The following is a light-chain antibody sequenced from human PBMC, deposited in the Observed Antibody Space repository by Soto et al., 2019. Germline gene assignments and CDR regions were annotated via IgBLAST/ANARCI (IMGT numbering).Light chain of an antibody. CDR3: SSYTTTTRL. V-gene: IGLV2-14*01. J-gene: IGLJ3*02. CDR2: EVS. Sequence: QSSLTQPASVSGSPGQAVTIYCPGTSSDIGSNNYVSWFQQRPGKAPTLIIYEVSNRPSGVSNHFSGSKSGNTASLTISGLLPEDEAEYYCSSYTTTTRLFGGGTKLTVL. CDR1: SSDIGSNNY.